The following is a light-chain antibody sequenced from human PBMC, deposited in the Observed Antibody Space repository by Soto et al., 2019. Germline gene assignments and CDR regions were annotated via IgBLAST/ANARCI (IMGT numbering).Light chain of an antibody. CDR2: AAS. CDR3: QQSYSTVT. V-gene: IGKV1-39*01. Sequence: DTQMTQSPSSLSASVGDRVTITCRASQSISNYLNWYQQKPGKAPKLLIYAASSLQSGVPSRFSGSGSGTDFTLTISSLQPEDFATYYCQQSYSTVTFAQGTKVDIK. J-gene: IGKJ2*01. CDR1: QSISNY.